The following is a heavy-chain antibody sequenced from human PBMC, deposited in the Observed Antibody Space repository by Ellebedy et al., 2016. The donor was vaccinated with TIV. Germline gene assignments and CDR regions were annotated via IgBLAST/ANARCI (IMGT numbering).Heavy chain of an antibody. CDR3: ARAAYYYDSSGYKVAYYFDY. D-gene: IGHD3-22*01. Sequence: SETLSLTXTVSGGSISSGGSYWSWIRQHPGKGLEWIGYIYYSGSTYYNPSLKSRVTISVDTSKNQFSLKLSSVTAADTALYYCARAAYYYDSSGYKVAYYFDYWGQGTLVTVSS. V-gene: IGHV4-31*03. CDR1: GGSISSGGSY. CDR2: IYYSGST. J-gene: IGHJ4*02.